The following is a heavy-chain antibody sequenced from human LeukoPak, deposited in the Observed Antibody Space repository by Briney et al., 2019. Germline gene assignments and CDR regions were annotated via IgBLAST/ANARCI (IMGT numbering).Heavy chain of an antibody. J-gene: IGHJ3*02. V-gene: IGHV3-66*01. CDR2: IYSGGGT. CDR1: GFTVSSNY. CDR3: ARTDRLQAFDI. Sequence: GGSLRLSWAASGFTVSSNYMSWVRQAAGKGLEWASVIYSGGGTYYAAAVKGRFTTSRDNSKNTLYLQMGSLRAEDMAVYYCARTDRLQAFDIWGQGTMVTVSS.